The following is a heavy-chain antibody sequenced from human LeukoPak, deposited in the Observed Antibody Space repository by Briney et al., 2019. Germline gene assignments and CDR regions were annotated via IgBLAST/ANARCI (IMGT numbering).Heavy chain of an antibody. CDR2: ISYDGSNK. Sequence: GGSLRLSCAASGFTFSSYGMHWVRQAPGKGLEWVAVISYDGSNKYYADSVKGRFTISRDNSKNTLYLQMNSLRAEDTAVYYCARDLGYGSGSFFDYWGQGTLVTVSS. V-gene: IGHV3-33*08. D-gene: IGHD3-10*01. CDR1: GFTFSSYG. J-gene: IGHJ4*02. CDR3: ARDLGYGSGSFFDY.